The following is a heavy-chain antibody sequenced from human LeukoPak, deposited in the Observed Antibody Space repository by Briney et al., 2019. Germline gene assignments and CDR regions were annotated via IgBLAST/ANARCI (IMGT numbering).Heavy chain of an antibody. CDR1: GFTFDDYA. CDR2: ISWNSGSI. D-gene: IGHD3-22*01. CDR3: AKEIYYDSSGYYFDY. Sequence: PGGSLRLSCAASGFTFDDYAMHWVRQAPGKGLEWVSGISWNSGSIGYADSVKGRFTISRDNAKNSLYLQMNSLRAEDTALYYCAKEIYYDSSGYYFDYWGQGTLVTVSS. J-gene: IGHJ4*02. V-gene: IGHV3-9*01.